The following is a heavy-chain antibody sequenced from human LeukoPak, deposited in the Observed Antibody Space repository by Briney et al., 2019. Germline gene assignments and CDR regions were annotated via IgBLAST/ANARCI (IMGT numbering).Heavy chain of an antibody. J-gene: IGHJ4*02. Sequence: PSETLSLTCAVFGYSISSGYYWGWIRQPPGKGLEWIGSIYHSGSTYYNPSLKSRVTISVDTSKNQFSLKLSSVTAADTAVYYCARRGYATKDFDYWGQGTLVTVSS. CDR3: ARRGYATKDFDY. D-gene: IGHD5-12*01. CDR1: GYSISSGYY. V-gene: IGHV4-38-2*01. CDR2: IYHSGST.